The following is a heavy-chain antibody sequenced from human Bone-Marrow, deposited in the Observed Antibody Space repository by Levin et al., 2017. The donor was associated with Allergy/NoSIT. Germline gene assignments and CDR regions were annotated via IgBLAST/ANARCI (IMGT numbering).Heavy chain of an antibody. CDR2: ISGDGITT. Sequence: GESLKISCAASGVPFSGYWMHWVRQAPGKGLMWVSRISGDGITTHYADSVKGRFTISRDNAKNTLYLQMNSLRADDTAVYYCTRAPSGGFDYWGQGTLVTVSS. J-gene: IGHJ4*02. D-gene: IGHD4-23*01. CDR1: GVPFSGYW. CDR3: TRAPSGGFDY. V-gene: IGHV3-74*01.